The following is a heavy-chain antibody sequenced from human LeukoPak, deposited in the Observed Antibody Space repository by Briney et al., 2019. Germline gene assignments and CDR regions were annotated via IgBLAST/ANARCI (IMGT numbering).Heavy chain of an antibody. V-gene: IGHV3-48*04. CDR2: ISSSSSTI. J-gene: IGHJ6*03. D-gene: IGHD1-14*01. CDR1: GFTFSSYS. CDR3: ARSGPDYYYYYMDV. Sequence: GGSLRLSCAASGFTFSSYSMNWVRQAPGKGLEWVSYISSSSSTIYYADSVKGRFTISRDNAKNSLYLQMNSLRAEDTAVYYCARSGPDYYYYYMDVWGKGTTVTVSS.